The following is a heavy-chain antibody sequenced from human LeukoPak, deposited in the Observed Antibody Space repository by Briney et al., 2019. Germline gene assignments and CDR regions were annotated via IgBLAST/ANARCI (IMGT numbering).Heavy chain of an antibody. CDR3: AREETRRLLLRTTQFDY. V-gene: IGHV4-59*12. D-gene: IGHD2-15*01. J-gene: IGHJ4*02. Sequence: PSETLSLTCTVSGGSISSYYWSWIRQPPGKGLEWIGYIYYSGSTNYNPSLKSRVTISVDTSKNQFSLKLSSVTAADTAVYYCAREETRRLLLRTTQFDYWGQGTLVTVSS. CDR1: GGSISSYY. CDR2: IYYSGST.